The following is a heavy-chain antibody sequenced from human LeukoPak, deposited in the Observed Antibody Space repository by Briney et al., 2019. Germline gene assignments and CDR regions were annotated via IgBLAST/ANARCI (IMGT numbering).Heavy chain of an antibody. CDR1: GFTFSVYG. CDR2: ITGSGGRT. Sequence: GGTLRLSCAVSGFTFSVYGMSWVRQAPGKGLEWVSAITGSGGRTYYADSEKGRFTISRDNSKNTLYLQINSLRAEDTAVYYCAKMFSDSNDGNYYYYYMDVWGKGTTVTISS. CDR3: AKMFSDSNDGNYYYYYMDV. V-gene: IGHV3-23*01. D-gene: IGHD1-1*01. J-gene: IGHJ6*03.